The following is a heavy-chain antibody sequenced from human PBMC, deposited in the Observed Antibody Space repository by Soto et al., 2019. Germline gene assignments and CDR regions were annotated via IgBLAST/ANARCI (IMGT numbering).Heavy chain of an antibody. D-gene: IGHD3-22*01. CDR3: ARVGSGYTWFNEF. V-gene: IGHV1-69*01. CDR2: IIPVFHTA. CDR1: GGLFSSYP. J-gene: IGHJ4*02. Sequence: QEQLVQSGAEVKKPGSSVKVSCKASGGLFSSYPISWVRQVPGQGLEWMGGIIPVFHTAYYTQRFQGRVTITADESTNTAYMELSSLRSEDTAIYYCARVGSGYTWFNEFWGQGTLVTVSS.